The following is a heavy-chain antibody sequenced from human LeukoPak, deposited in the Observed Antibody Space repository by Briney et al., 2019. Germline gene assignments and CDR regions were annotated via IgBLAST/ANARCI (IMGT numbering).Heavy chain of an antibody. CDR2: ISAYNGNT. Sequence: ASVKVSCKASGYTFTIYGISWVRQAPGQGLEWMGWISAYNGNTNYAQKLQGRVTMTTDTSTSTAYMELRSLRSDDTAVYYCARDKGRYYDSSGYPPYWYFDLWGRGTLVTVSS. CDR1: GYTFTIYG. D-gene: IGHD3-22*01. CDR3: ARDKGRYYDSSGYPPYWYFDL. V-gene: IGHV1-18*01. J-gene: IGHJ2*01.